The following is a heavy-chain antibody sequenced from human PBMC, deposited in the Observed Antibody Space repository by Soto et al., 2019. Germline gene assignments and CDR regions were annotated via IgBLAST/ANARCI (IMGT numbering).Heavy chain of an antibody. CDR3: TRRASSSFYHFDF. Sequence: PGESLKISCQASGYSFTAYWITWVRQMPGKGLEWMATIDPSDSYVDYSPSFRGHVTFSVDRFITTVYLQWNSLKASDSAMYFCTRRASSSFYHFDFWGQGALVTVSS. V-gene: IGHV5-10-1*01. D-gene: IGHD2-2*01. J-gene: IGHJ4*02. CDR1: GYSFTAYW. CDR2: IDPSDSYV.